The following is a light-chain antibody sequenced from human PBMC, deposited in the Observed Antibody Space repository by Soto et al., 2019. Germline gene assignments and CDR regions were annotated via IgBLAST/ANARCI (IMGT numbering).Light chain of an antibody. V-gene: IGKV1-5*03. CDR2: KAS. J-gene: IGKJ1*01. CDR1: QSISSW. Sequence: DIQMTQSPSTLSASVGDRVTITCRASQSISSWLAWYQQKPGTAPKLLIYKASSLESGVPSRFSGSGSGTEFNLTSSGRQLVDVATYYCQQYNRYAATFGQGTNVEI. CDR3: QQYNRYAAT.